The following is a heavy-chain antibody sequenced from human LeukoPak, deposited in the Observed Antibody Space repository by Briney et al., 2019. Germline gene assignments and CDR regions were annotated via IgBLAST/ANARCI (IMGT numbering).Heavy chain of an antibody. V-gene: IGHV4-59*08. D-gene: IGHD2-8*01. CDR1: GGSISGYY. CDR3: ARHYVFVYGGSSFDY. CDR2: IYYSGST. J-gene: IGHJ4*02. Sequence: SETLSLTCTVSGGSISGYYWSWIRQPPGKGLEWIGYIYYSGSTNYNPSLRSRLTISVDTSKNQFSLKLSSVTAADTAVYYCARHYVFVYGGSSFDYWGRGTLVTVSS.